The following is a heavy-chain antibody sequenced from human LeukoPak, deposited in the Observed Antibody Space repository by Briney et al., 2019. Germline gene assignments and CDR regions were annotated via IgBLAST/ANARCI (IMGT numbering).Heavy chain of an antibody. D-gene: IGHD1-14*01. Sequence: ASVKVSCKASGYIFTDYHIHWVRQVPGQGLEWMGLINPNGGTTNYAQRFQGRVTFTRDTSISAAYMELSSLTSDDTAMYYCARAYTGPSNWLDPWGQGTLVTVPS. CDR3: ARAYTGPSNWLDP. CDR1: GYIFTDYH. CDR2: INPNGGTT. V-gene: IGHV1-2*02. J-gene: IGHJ5*02.